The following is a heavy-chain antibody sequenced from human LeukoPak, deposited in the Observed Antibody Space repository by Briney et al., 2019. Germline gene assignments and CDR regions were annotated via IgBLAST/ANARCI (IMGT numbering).Heavy chain of an antibody. CDR3: ARGSGYGDSPGLH. J-gene: IGHJ4*02. CDR2: INPNSGGS. D-gene: IGHD4-17*01. Sequence: ASVKVSCKASGYTFTSYGISWVRQAPGQGLEWMGRINPNSGGSNYAQEFQGRVTMARDTSISTAYMELNRLRSDDTAVYYCARGSGYGDSPGLHWGQGTLVTVSS. CDR1: GYTFTSYG. V-gene: IGHV1-2*06.